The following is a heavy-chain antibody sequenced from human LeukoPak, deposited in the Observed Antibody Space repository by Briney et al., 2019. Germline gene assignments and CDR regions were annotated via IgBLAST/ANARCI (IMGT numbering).Heavy chain of an antibody. CDR3: STSHNGDPDHFDY. CDR1: GFTFSSYA. Sequence: GGSLRLSCAASGFTFSSYAMHWVRQAPGKGLEWVAVISYDGSNKYYADSVKGRFTISRDNSKNTLYLQMNSLRAEDTAVYYCSTSHNGDPDHFDYWGQGTLVTVSS. D-gene: IGHD4-17*01. V-gene: IGHV3-30-3*01. J-gene: IGHJ4*02. CDR2: ISYDGSNK.